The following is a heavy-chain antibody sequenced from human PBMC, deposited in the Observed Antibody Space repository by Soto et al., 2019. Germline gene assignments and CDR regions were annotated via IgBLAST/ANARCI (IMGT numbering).Heavy chain of an antibody. CDR1: GGSFSGYY. J-gene: IGHJ4*02. CDR2: INHSGST. CDR3: ARGSGRIFDY. V-gene: IGHV4-34*01. D-gene: IGHD3-10*01. Sequence: PSETLSLTCAVYGGSFSGYYWSWIRQPPGKGLEWIGEINHSGSTNYNPSLKSRVTISLDTSKNQFSLKLSSVTAADTAVYYCARGSGRIFDYWGQGTLVTVSS.